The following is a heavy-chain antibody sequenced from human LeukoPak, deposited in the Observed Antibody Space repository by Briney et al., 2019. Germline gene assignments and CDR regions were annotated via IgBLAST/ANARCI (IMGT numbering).Heavy chain of an antibody. CDR1: GFTVSSKY. CDR2: LSGSGGST. D-gene: IGHD3-10*01. CDR3: AKVMEASGSYYFYYYGMDV. Sequence: PGGSLRLSCAASGFTVSSKYMSWVRQAPGKGLEWVSALSGSGGSTYYADSVKGRFTVSRDNSKNTLYLQMNSLRAEDTAVYYCAKVMEASGSYYFYYYGMDVWGQGTTVTVSS. J-gene: IGHJ6*02. V-gene: IGHV3-23*01.